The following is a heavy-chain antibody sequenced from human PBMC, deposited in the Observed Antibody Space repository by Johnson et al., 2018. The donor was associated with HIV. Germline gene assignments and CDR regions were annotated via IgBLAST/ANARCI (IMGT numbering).Heavy chain of an antibody. CDR3: ARESVALVAFDI. V-gene: IGHV3-66*01. D-gene: IGHD6-13*01. J-gene: IGHJ3*02. CDR2: IYSGGST. Sequence: VQLVESGGGLIQPGGSLRLSCAASGFTISSNYMSWVRQAPGKGLERVSVIYSGGSTYYADSVKGRFTISRDNSKNTLYLQMNSRRAEDTAVNYCARESVALVAFDIWGQGTMVTVSS. CDR1: GFTISSNY.